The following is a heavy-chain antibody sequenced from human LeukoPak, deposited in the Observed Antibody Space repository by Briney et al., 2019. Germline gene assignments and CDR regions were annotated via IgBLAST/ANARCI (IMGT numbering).Heavy chain of an antibody. V-gene: IGHV1-69*01. D-gene: IGHD2-2*01. CDR3: ARACRPQIVVVPAAIGMDV. CDR1: GGTFSSYA. Sequence: ASVKVSCKASGGTFSSYAISWVRQAPGQGLEWMGGIIPIFGTANYAQKFQGRVTITADESTSTAYMELSSLRSEDTAVYYCARACRPQIVVVPAAIGMDVWGQGTTVTVSS. J-gene: IGHJ6*02. CDR2: IIPIFGTA.